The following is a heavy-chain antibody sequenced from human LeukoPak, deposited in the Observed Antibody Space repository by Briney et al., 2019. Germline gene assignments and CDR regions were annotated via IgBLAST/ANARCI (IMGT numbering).Heavy chain of an antibody. CDR1: GYTFTSYY. CDR3: AKVGAMAGGYYFDC. CDR2: INPSGGST. D-gene: IGHD6-19*01. Sequence: ASVKVSCKASGYTFTSYYMHWVRQAPGQGLEWMGIINPSGGSTSYAQEFQGRVTMTRDTSTSTVYMELSSLRAEDTALYYCAKVGAMAGGYYFDCWGQGTLVTVSS. V-gene: IGHV1-46*01. J-gene: IGHJ4*02.